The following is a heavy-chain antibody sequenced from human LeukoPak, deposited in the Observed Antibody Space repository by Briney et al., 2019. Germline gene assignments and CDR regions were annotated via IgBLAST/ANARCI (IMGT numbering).Heavy chain of an antibody. J-gene: IGHJ4*02. D-gene: IGHD4-17*01. Sequence: ASVKVSCKASGYTFTGYYMHWVRQAPGQGLEWMGRINPNSGGTNYAQKFQGRVTITADESTSTAYMELSSLRSEDTAVYYCARHRAYGDYDFDYWGQGTLVTVSS. CDR3: ARHRAYGDYDFDY. CDR1: GYTFTGYY. CDR2: INPNSGGT. V-gene: IGHV1-2*06.